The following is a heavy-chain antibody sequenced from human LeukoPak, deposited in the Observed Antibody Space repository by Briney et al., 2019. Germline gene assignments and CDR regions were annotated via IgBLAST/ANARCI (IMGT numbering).Heavy chain of an antibody. J-gene: IGHJ1*01. Sequence: GGSLRLSCVASGFTFTRHSMNWVRQAPGKGLEWVSAISGSGGSTYYADSVKGRFTISRDNSKNTLYLQMNSLRAEDTAVYYCAKCSSGAMIAPFQHWGQGTLVTVSS. D-gene: IGHD3-22*01. CDR2: ISGSGGST. V-gene: IGHV3-23*01. CDR3: AKCSSGAMIAPFQH. CDR1: GFTFTRHS.